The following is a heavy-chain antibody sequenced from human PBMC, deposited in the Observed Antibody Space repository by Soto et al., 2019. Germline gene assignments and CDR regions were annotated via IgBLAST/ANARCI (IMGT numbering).Heavy chain of an antibody. CDR2: ISGDSGNT. Sequence: ASVKVSCKASGYMFTKSAMHWVRQAPGQRLEWMGWISGDSGNTKYSPKLQDRVTITGDTSASTAYMELSSLRSEDTALYYCARDAVAAGNINFDYWGQGTLVTVSS. CDR3: ARDAVAAGNINFDY. CDR1: GYMFTKSA. V-gene: IGHV1-3*01. J-gene: IGHJ4*01. D-gene: IGHD6-19*01.